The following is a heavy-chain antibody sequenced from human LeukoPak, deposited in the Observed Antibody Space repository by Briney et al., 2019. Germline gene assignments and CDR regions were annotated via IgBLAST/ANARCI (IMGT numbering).Heavy chain of an antibody. V-gene: IGHV3-7*01. D-gene: IGHD3-3*01. Sequence: TGGSLRLSCAASGFTFSSYWMSWVRQAPGKGLEWVANIKLDGSEKYYVDSVKGRFTISRDNAKNSLYLQMNSLRAEDTAVYYCASPQGAIFGVVIIDDAFDIWGQGTMVTVSS. J-gene: IGHJ3*02. CDR3: ASPQGAIFGVVIIDDAFDI. CDR1: GFTFSSYW. CDR2: IKLDGSEK.